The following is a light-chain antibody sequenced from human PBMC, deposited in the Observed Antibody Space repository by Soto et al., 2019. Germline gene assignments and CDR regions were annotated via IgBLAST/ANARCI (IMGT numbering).Light chain of an antibody. CDR1: QSVHNF. CDR3: HQYGSSPWT. J-gene: IGKJ1*01. Sequence: EIVLTQSPATLSLSPGDRAALSCKASQSVHNFLAWYQQKPGQAPRLLIYGASSRATGIPDRFSGSGSGTDFTLTISRLEPEDFAVYFCHQYGSSPWTFGQGTKVDIK. V-gene: IGKV3-20*01. CDR2: GAS.